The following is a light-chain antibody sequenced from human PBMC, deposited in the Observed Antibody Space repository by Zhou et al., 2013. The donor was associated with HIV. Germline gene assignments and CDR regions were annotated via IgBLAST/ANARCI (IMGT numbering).Light chain of an antibody. Sequence: MTQSPSSLSASVGDRVIITCRASQSVDTYLAWYQQRPGQPPRLLIYDASTRATGVPVRFSGSGSGTEFTLSIANLQSEDVAVYYCQQYNRWPPLTFGGGTQVEIK. J-gene: IGKJ4*01. CDR2: DAS. CDR3: QQYNRWPPLT. CDR1: QSVDTY. V-gene: IGKV3-15*01.